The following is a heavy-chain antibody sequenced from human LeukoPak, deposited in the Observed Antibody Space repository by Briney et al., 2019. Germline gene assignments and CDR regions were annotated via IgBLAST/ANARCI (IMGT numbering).Heavy chain of an antibody. Sequence: PSETLSLTCTVSGGSINNYYWNWIRQPPGKGLEWIGYIYYSGSPNYNPSLQSRVTISKDTSKNQFSLKLNSVTAADTAVYYCARVFGYEYYYMDVWGKGTTVTVSS. CDR3: ARVFGYEYYYMDV. V-gene: IGHV4-59*01. CDR2: IYYSGSP. J-gene: IGHJ6*03. D-gene: IGHD5-18*01. CDR1: GGSINNYY.